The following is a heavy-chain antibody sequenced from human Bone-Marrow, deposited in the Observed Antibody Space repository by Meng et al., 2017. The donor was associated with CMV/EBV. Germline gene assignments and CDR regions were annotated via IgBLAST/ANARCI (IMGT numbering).Heavy chain of an antibody. D-gene: IGHD6-13*01. Sequence: ASGYTFTSYAMHWVRQAPGQRLEWMGWINAGNGNTKYSQKFQGRVTMTRDTSISTAYMELSRLRSDDTAVYYCARASYSSSWYLSDYWGQGTLVTVSS. J-gene: IGHJ4*02. CDR3: ARASYSSSWYLSDY. CDR1: GYTFTSYA. CDR2: INAGNGNT. V-gene: IGHV1-3*01.